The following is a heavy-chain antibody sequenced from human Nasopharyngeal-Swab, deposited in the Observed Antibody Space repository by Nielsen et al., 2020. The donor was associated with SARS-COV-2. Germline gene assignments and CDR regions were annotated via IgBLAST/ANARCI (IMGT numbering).Heavy chain of an antibody. CDR1: GFPFSDYY. J-gene: IGHJ4*02. V-gene: IGHV3-74*01. CDR3: VKHQGSSSDQ. Sequence: GGSLRLSCTASGFPFSDYYMSWVRQAPGKGLVWVSRVNEDGSRTDYADSVRGRFTISRDNARNTLYLQMNSLRVEDTAVYYCVKHQGSSSDQWGQGTLVTVSS. CDR2: VNEDGSRT.